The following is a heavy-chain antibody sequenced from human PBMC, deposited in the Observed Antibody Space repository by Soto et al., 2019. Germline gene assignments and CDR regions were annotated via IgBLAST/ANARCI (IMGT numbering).Heavy chain of an antibody. CDR2: INHSGST. CDR3: ARMLELPYYYYGMDV. Sequence: QVQLQQWGAGLLKPSETLSLTCAVYGRSFSGYYWSWIRQPPGKGLEWIGEINHSGSTNYNPSLKSRVTISVDTSKNQFSLKLSSVTAADTAVYYCARMLELPYYYYGMDVWGQGTTVTVSS. V-gene: IGHV4-34*01. D-gene: IGHD1-7*01. CDR1: GRSFSGYY. J-gene: IGHJ6*02.